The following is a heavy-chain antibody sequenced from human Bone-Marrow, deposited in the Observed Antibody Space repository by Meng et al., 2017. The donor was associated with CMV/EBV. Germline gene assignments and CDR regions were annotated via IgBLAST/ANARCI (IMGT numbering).Heavy chain of an antibody. CDR2: IHSYGNT. J-gene: IGHJ6*02. V-gene: IGHV3-53*01. D-gene: IGHD5-18*01. CDR3: ASEPRGTRGYSLNGMDV. CDR1: GFTFSSYA. Sequence: SGAAAGFTFSSYAMSWVRQAPGRGLKWVSVIHSYGNTYYADSVKGRFTISRDNSKNTLYLQLNSLRAEDTAVYYCASEPRGTRGYSLNGMDVWGQGTTVTVSS.